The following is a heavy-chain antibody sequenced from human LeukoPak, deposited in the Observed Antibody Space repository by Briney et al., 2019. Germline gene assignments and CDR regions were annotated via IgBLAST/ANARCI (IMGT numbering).Heavy chain of an antibody. V-gene: IGHV3-23*01. D-gene: IGHD3-16*01. J-gene: IGHJ5*02. CDR2: IGGRGGST. CDR3: GKEGGA. Sequence: PGGSLRLSCGASGFRFSDFTMTWVRQAPGKGPEWVSAIGGRGGSTYYADSVGGRFTISRDNSKDIVYLQTNSLKVEDTATYYCGKEGGAWGQGTKVTVSS. CDR1: GFRFSDFT.